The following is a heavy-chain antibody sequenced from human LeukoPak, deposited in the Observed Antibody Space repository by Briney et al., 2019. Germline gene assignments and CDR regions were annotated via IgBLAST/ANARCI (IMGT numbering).Heavy chain of an antibody. CDR1: GFTFSSYE. CDR3: ARGAGSSWIRSPRYFDY. V-gene: IGHV3-48*03. Sequence: GGSLRLSCAASGFTFSSYEMNWVRQAPGKGLEWDSYISSSGSTIYYADSVKGRFTISRDNAKNSLYLQMNSLRAEDTAVYYCARGAGSSWIRSPRYFDYWGQGTLVTVSS. J-gene: IGHJ4*02. CDR2: ISSSGSTI. D-gene: IGHD6-13*01.